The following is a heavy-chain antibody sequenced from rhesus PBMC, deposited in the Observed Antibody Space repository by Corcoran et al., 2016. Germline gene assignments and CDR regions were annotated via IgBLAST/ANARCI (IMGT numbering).Heavy chain of an antibody. V-gene: IGHV4-160*01. Sequence: QVQLQESGPGLVNPSETLSLTCAVSGGSISGNYWSWIRQPPGKGLEWIGLIYGSGGRPHYTPPLKSRVSISTDTSKNQFSLKLSSVTAADTAVYYCGRHSGGSGYYTSLDVWGRGVLVTVSS. D-gene: IGHD3-28*01. CDR3: GRHSGGSGYYTSLDV. CDR2: IYGSGGRP. J-gene: IGHJ5-2*02. CDR1: GGSISGNY.